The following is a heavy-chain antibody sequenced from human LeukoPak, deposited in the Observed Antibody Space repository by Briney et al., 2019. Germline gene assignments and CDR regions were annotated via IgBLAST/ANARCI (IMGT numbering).Heavy chain of an antibody. J-gene: IGHJ4*02. CDR3: AVLRGNNY. D-gene: IGHD3-10*01. Sequence: PGGSLRLSCAASGFTFSSYLMTWVRQAPGKGLEWVANIKQDGSEKCYVDSVEDRFSISRDNAKNSLYLQMNSLRAEDTAVYYCAVLRGNNYWGQGTLVTVSS. CDR2: IKQDGSEK. V-gene: IGHV3-7*01. CDR1: GFTFSSYL.